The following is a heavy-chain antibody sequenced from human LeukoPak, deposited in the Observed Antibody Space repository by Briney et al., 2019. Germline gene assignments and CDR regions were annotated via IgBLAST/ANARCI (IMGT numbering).Heavy chain of an antibody. CDR1: GFTVSSNY. Sequence: GGSLRLSCAASGFTVSSNYMSWVRQAPGKGLEWVSVIYSGGSTYYADSVKGRFTISRDNSKNTLYLQMNSLRAEDTAVYYCARAHYYDSSGYYSRVYYFDYWGQGTLVTASS. CDR3: ARAHYYDSSGYYSRVYYFDY. D-gene: IGHD3-22*01. V-gene: IGHV3-66*01. CDR2: IYSGGST. J-gene: IGHJ4*02.